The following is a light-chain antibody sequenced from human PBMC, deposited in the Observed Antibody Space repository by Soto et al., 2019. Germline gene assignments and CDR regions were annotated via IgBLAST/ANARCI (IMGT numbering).Light chain of an antibody. CDR1: SSDVGGYNS. Sequence: QSALTQPASVSGSPGQSITISCTGTSSDVGGYNSVSWYQQHPGKAPKLMIYNVSNRPSGVSNRFSGSKSGNTVSLTISGLQAEDEADYYCSSYTSSSTYVFGTGTKVTVL. J-gene: IGLJ1*01. CDR2: NVS. V-gene: IGLV2-14*01. CDR3: SSYTSSSTYV.